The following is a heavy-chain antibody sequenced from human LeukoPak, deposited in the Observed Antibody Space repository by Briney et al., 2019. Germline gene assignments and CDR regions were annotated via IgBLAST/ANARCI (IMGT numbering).Heavy chain of an antibody. Sequence: SETLSLTCAVSGGSISGYFWSWSRQPPGKGLEWIGYIYYTGSTIYNPSLRSRVTMSVDMSKNQFSLDLTSVTAADTAVYYCARHDPVGHFLRGMDVWGQGTTVTVSS. CDR1: GGSISGYF. CDR3: ARHDPVGHFLRGMDV. V-gene: IGHV4-59*08. J-gene: IGHJ6*02. CDR2: IYYTGST. D-gene: IGHD2/OR15-2a*01.